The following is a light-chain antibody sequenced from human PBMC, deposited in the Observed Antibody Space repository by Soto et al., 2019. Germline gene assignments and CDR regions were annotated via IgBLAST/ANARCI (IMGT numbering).Light chain of an antibody. J-gene: IGLJ2*01. V-gene: IGLV1-44*01. CDR2: DTS. CDR1: YSNIGIND. CDR3: AAWDDSLNGPA. Sequence: QAVLTQPPSASGTPGQRVTVSCSGTYSNIGINDVHWYRQLSGTAPQILIYDTSQRATGVPDRFSGSRSGTSGSLVISGLQTEDEADYHCAAWDDSLNGPAFGGGTKLTVL.